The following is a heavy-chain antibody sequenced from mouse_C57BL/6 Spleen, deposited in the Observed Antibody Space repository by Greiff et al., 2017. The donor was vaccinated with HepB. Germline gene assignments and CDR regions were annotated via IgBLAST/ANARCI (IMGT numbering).Heavy chain of an antibody. CDR2: IWTGGGT. J-gene: IGHJ1*03. CDR1: GFSLTSYA. D-gene: IGHD1-1*01. Sequence: VQVVESGPGLVAPSQSLSITCTVSGFSLTSYAISWVRQPPGKGLEWLGVIWTGGGTNYNSALKSRLSISKDNSKSHDFLKMNSLQTDDTARYYCARNTPLRDWYFDVWGTGTTVTVSS. V-gene: IGHV2-9-1*01. CDR3: ARNTPLRDWYFDV.